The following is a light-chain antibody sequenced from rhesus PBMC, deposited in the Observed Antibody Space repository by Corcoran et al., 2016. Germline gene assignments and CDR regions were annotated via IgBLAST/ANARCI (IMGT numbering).Light chain of an antibody. CDR1: QKIYSN. CDR2: AAS. Sequence: DIQMTQSPSALSASVGDRVTISCRGSQKIYSNLAWYQQKPGKAPKLLIYAASSLQTGIPSRFSGSGSGTDFTLTNSSLQPEDSAAYYCQHYYDNPFPFGPGTKLDLK. J-gene: IGKJ3*01. CDR3: QHYYDNPFP. V-gene: IGKV1S12*01.